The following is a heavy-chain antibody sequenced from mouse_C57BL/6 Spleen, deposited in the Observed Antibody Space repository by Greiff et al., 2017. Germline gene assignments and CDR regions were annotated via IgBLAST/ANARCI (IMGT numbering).Heavy chain of an antibody. CDR2: IYPSDSET. V-gene: IGHV1-61*01. Sequence: VQLQQPGAELVRPGSSVKLSCKASGYTFTSYWMDWVKQRPGQGLEWIGNIYPSDSETHYNQKFKDKATLTVDKSSSTAYMQLSSLTSEDSAVYYCARWDYYGSSRVYWGQGTTLTVSS. J-gene: IGHJ2*01. CDR3: ARWDYYGSSRVY. D-gene: IGHD1-1*01. CDR1: GYTFTSYW.